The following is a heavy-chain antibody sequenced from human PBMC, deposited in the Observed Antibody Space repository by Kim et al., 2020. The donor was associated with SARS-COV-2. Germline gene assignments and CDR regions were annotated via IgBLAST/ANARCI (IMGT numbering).Heavy chain of an antibody. D-gene: IGHD3-3*01. V-gene: IGHV3-30*18. CDR2: ISYDGSNK. J-gene: IGHJ3*02. CDR1: GFTFSSYG. CDR3: AKDDLAYDFWSGYAFDI. Sequence: GGSLRLSCAASGFTFSSYGMHWVRQAPGKGLEWVAVISYDGSNKYYADSVKGRFTISRDNSKNTLYLQMNSLRAEDTAVYYCAKDDLAYDFWSGYAFDIWGQGTMVTVSS.